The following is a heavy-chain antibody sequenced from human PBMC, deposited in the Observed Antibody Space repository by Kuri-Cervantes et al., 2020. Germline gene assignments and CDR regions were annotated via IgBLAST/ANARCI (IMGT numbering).Heavy chain of an antibody. CDR2: IDPEDGET. D-gene: IGHD4-23*01. J-gene: IGHJ6*01. CDR3: ASPTTVVAPGYYAMDY. Sequence: EVQLQESGAELVKPGASVKLSCTASGFNIKDYYMHWVKQRTEQGLEWIGRIDPEDGETKYAPKFQGKATITADTSSNTAYLQLSSLTSEDTAVYYCASPTTVVAPGYYAMDYWGQGTSVTVSS. CDR1: GFNIKDYY. V-gene: IGHV1-69-2*01.